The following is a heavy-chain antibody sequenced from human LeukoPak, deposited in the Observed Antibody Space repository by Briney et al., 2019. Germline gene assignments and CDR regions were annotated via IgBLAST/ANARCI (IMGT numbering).Heavy chain of an antibody. CDR1: GFTFSSYA. J-gene: IGHJ3*02. CDR2: ISGSGGST. D-gene: IGHD7-27*01. CDR3: ATATGDSAAFDI. Sequence: PGGSLRLSCAACGFTFSSYAMSWVRQAPGKGLEWVSAISGSGGSTYYADSVKGRFTISRDNSKNTLYLQVNSLRAEDTAVYYRATATGDSAAFDIWGQGTMVTVSS. V-gene: IGHV3-23*01.